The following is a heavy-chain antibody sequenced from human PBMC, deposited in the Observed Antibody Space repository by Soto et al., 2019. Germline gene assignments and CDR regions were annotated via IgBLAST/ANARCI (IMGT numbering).Heavy chain of an antibody. V-gene: IGHV4-59*01. CDR1: GGSITTYY. Sequence: ETLSLTFTVSGGSITTYYWSWIRQPPGKGLEWIGYIYYSGSTNYSPSLKSRVSISVDTSKNQFSLKLSSVTAADTAVYYCARFREASWFDPWGQGTLVTVSS. D-gene: IGHD3-10*01. J-gene: IGHJ5*02. CDR3: ARFREASWFDP. CDR2: IYYSGST.